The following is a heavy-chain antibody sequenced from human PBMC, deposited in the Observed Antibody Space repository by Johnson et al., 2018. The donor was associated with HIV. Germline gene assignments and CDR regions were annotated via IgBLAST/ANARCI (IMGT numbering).Heavy chain of an antibody. CDR1: GFTFSDYY. V-gene: IGHV3-11*04. D-gene: IGHD4-17*01. Sequence: QVQLVESGGGLVKPGGSLRLSCVASGFTFSDYYMTWVRQAPGKGLEWVSYISSSGSTIYSADSVKGRFTISRDNAKNSLYLQMNSLRAEDTAVYYCAKEGSRGTVTQAPDAFDIWGQGTVVTVSS. CDR2: ISSSGSTI. J-gene: IGHJ3*02. CDR3: AKEGSRGTVTQAPDAFDI.